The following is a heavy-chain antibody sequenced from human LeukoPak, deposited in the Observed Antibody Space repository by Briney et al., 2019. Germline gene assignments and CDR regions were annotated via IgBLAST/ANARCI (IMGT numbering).Heavy chain of an antibody. CDR2: ISSSSNYI. J-gene: IGHJ4*02. V-gene: IGHV3-21*01. CDR3: ASDLTRGGNTY. CDR1: GFTFSSYS. Sequence: PGGSLRLSCAASGFTFSSYSMNWVRQAPGKGLEWVSSISSSSNYIYYADSVKGRFTISRDNAKNSLYLQMNSLRAEDTAVYYCASDLTRGGNTYWGQGTLVTVSS. D-gene: IGHD3-16*01.